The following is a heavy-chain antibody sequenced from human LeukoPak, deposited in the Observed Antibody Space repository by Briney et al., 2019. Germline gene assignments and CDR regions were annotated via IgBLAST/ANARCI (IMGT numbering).Heavy chain of an antibody. CDR2: ICYDGSNK. CDR1: GFTFSNYW. V-gene: IGHV3-33*08. D-gene: IGHD3-22*01. Sequence: GGSLRLSCAASGFTFSNYWMNWVRQAPGKGREWVAVICYDGSNKYYADSVKGRFTISRDNSKNTLYLKMNSLRAEDTAVYYCARVGYYYDSSGYYYDYYYYGMDVWGQGTTVTVSS. J-gene: IGHJ6*02. CDR3: ARVGYYYDSSGYYYDYYYYGMDV.